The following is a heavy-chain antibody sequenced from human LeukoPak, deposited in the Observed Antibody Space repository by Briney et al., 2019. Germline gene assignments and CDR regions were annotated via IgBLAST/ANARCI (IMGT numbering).Heavy chain of an antibody. CDR2: ISGGGETR. J-gene: IGHJ4*02. CDR3: ARDASGHDLPFDY. D-gene: IGHD6-25*01. V-gene: IGHV3-48*03. CDR1: GFNFSLYE. Sequence: PGGSLRLSCAASGFNFSLYEMNWVRQAPVKGLEWVSYISGGGETRYYADSVKGRFTISRDNGKNSLYLQMNSLRAEDTAVYYCARDASGHDLPFDYWGQGTLVTVSS.